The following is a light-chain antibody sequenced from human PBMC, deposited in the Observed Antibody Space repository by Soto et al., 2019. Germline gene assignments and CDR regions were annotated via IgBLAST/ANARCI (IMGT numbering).Light chain of an antibody. CDR3: GSYTGHNTLV. V-gene: IGLV2-14*01. CDR2: EVS. CDR1: TSDIGDYNY. Sequence: QSVLTQPASVSGSPGQSITISCTGTTSDIGDYNYVSWYQQSPGKAPKLLIYEVSDRPSGVSNRFSGSKSGNTASLTISGLQTEDEADYYCGSYTGHNTLVFGTGTKVTVL. J-gene: IGLJ1*01.